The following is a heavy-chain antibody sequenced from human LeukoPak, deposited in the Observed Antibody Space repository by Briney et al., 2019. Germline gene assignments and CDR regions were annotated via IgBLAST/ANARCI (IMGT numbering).Heavy chain of an antibody. V-gene: IGHV1-18*01. J-gene: IGHJ4*02. D-gene: IGHD2-2*03. Sequence: ASVKVSCKASGYTFTSYGISWVRQAPGQGLEWMGWIRVYNGDTNYAQKLQGRVTMTTDTPTSTAYMELRSLRSDDTAVYYCATGYCSSTNCRIDYWGQGTLVSVSS. CDR3: ATGYCSSTNCRIDY. CDR2: IRVYNGDT. CDR1: GYTFTSYG.